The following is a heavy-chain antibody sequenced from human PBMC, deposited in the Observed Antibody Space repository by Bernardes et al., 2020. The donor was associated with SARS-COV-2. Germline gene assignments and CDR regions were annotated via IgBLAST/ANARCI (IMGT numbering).Heavy chain of an antibody. J-gene: IGHJ3*02. V-gene: IGHV4-38-2*01. CDR2: IYHSGST. CDR3: ARVPAANDAFDI. D-gene: IGHD2-2*01. CDR1: GYSISSGYY. Sequence: SETLSLTCAVSGYSISSGYYWGWIRQPPGKGLEWIGSIYHSGSTYYNPSLKSRVTISVDTSKNQFSLKLSSVTAADTAVYYCARVPAANDAFDIWGQGTMVTVSS.